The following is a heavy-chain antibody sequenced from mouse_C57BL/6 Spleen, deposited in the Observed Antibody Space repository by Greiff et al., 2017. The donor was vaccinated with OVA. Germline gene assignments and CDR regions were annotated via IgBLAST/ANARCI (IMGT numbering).Heavy chain of an antibody. V-gene: IGHV1-85*01. CDR2: IYPRDGST. CDR1: GYTFTSYD. D-gene: IGHD2-5*01. Sequence: VQLQQSGPELVKPGASVKLSCKASGYTFTSYDINWVKQRPGQGLEWIGWIYPRDGSTKYNEKFKGKATLTVDTSSSTAYMELHSLTSEDSAVYFCARSYSNYEDYAMDYWGQGTSVTVSA. CDR3: ARSYSNYEDYAMDY. J-gene: IGHJ4*01.